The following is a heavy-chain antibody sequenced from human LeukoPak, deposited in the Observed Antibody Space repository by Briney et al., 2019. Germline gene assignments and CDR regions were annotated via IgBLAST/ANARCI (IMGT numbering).Heavy chain of an antibody. CDR1: GFTFNSYA. Sequence: GGSLRLSCAASGFTFNSYAMNWVRQASGQGLEWVALVSSSGDTKYYAESVKGRFTISRDSPNNTLYLQMNSLRAEDTAIYFCAKGGSSWSRFDYWGQGTLVTVSS. CDR2: VSSSGDTK. D-gene: IGHD6-13*01. V-gene: IGHV3-23*01. J-gene: IGHJ4*02. CDR3: AKGGSSWSRFDY.